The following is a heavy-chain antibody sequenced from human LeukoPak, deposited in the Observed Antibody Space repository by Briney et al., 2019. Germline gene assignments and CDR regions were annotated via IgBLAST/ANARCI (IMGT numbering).Heavy chain of an antibody. CDR2: IYYSGST. J-gene: IGHJ4*02. D-gene: IGHD3-10*01. CDR1: GGSISSHY. Sequence: SETLSLTCTVSGGSISSHYWSWIRQPPGKGLEWIGYIYYSGSTNYNPYLKSRVTISVDTSKNQFSLKLSSVTAADTAVYYCARLKMVRGLDCWGQGTLVTVSS. CDR3: ARLKMVRGLDC. V-gene: IGHV4-59*11.